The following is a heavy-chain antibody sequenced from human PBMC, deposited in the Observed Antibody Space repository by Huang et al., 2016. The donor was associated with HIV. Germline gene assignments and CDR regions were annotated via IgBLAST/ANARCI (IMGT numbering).Heavy chain of an antibody. CDR2: IHPILWRA. Sequence: QVHLVQSGAEVKKPGSSVRVSCTASGGSFKISGISWVRQAPGQGLEWLGGIHPILWRANYGQKMSDRVTSTAGESTTTVYMDLTSLRPEDTAVYYCASGASYEIWTPYYSGWHYSMDVWGEGTTVTVSS. CDR3: ASGASYEIWTPYYSGWHYSMDV. D-gene: IGHD3-9*01. J-gene: IGHJ6*03. CDR1: GGSFKISG. V-gene: IGHV1-69*13.